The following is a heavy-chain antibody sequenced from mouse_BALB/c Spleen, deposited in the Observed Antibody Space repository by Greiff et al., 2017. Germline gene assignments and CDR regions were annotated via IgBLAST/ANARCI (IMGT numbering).Heavy chain of an antibody. CDR2: ISYDGSN. J-gene: IGHJ2*01. D-gene: IGHD2-1*01. V-gene: IGHV3-6*02. CDR3: ARAPYGNYGLYYFDY. Sequence: VQLKESGPGLVKPSQSLSLTCSVTGYSITSGYYWNWIRQFPGNKLEWMGYISYDGSNNYNPSLKNRISITRDTSKNQFFLKLNSVTTEDTATYYCARAPYGNYGLYYFDYWGQGTTLTVSS. CDR1: GYSITSGYY.